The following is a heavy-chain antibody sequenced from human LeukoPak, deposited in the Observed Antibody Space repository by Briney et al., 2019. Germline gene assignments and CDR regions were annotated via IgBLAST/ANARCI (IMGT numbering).Heavy chain of an antibody. Sequence: GGSLRLSCAASGFTFSSYAMSWVRQAPGKGLEWVANIKKDGSQTNYVDSVKGRFTISRDNAKNSLYLQMNSLRAEDTAMYYCAKDSYSKADYWGQGTLVTVSS. V-gene: IGHV3-7*01. J-gene: IGHJ4*02. CDR2: IKKDGSQT. CDR1: GFTFSSYA. D-gene: IGHD4-11*01. CDR3: AKDSYSKADY.